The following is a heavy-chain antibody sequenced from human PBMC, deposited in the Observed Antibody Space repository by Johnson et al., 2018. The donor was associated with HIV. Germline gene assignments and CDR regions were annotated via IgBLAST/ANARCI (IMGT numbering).Heavy chain of an antibody. CDR1: GFTFSSYA. V-gene: IGHV3-30*04. D-gene: IGHD3-10*01. CDR3: ARSLLWFRDLVTRGAFDI. J-gene: IGHJ3*02. CDR2: ISYDGSNK. Sequence: QVQLVESGGGVVQPGRSLRLSCAASGFTFSSYAMHWVRQAPGKGLEWVAVISYDGSNKYYADSVKGRFTISRDNSKNTLYLQMNSLRAEDTAVYYCARSLLWFRDLVTRGAFDIWGQGTVVTVSS.